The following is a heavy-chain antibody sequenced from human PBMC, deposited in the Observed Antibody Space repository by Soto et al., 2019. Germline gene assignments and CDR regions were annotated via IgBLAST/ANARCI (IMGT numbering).Heavy chain of an antibody. Sequence: GESLKISCKGSGYKFTSYWIGWVRQMPGKGLEWMGTINPGDSDTRYSPSFQGQVTISADKSISTAYLQWSSLKASDTAMYYCARSTLLRSKEYYYYYYMDVWGKGTTVTVSS. V-gene: IGHV5-51*01. CDR2: INPGDSDT. D-gene: IGHD3-3*01. CDR1: GYKFTSYW. J-gene: IGHJ6*03. CDR3: ARSTLLRSKEYYYYYYMDV.